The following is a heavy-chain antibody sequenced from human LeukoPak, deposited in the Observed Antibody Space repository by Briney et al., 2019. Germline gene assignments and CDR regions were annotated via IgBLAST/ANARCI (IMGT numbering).Heavy chain of an antibody. V-gene: IGHV3-21*01. CDR2: ISSSSSYI. D-gene: IGHD3-3*01. Sequence: PGGSLRLSCAASGFTFSSYSMNWVRQAPGKGLEWVSSISSSSSYIYYADSVKGRFTISRDNSKNTLYLQMNSLRAEDTAVYYCARVVTYDFWSGYYPPNWFDPWGQGTLVTVSS. CDR1: GFTFSSYS. CDR3: ARVVTYDFWSGYYPPNWFDP. J-gene: IGHJ5*02.